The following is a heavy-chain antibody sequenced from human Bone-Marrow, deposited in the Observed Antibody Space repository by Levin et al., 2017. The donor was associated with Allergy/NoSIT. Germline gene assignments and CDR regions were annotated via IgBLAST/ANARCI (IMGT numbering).Heavy chain of an antibody. CDR3: AKTTGGYYYDSRTYYFDY. V-gene: IGHV3-23*01. J-gene: IGHJ4*02. D-gene: IGHD3-22*01. CDR1: GFTFSSYA. CDR2: ISGSGGST. Sequence: SCAASGFTFSSYAMSWVRQAPGKGLEWVSAISGSGGSTYYADSVKGRFTISRDNSKNTLYLQMNSLRAEDTAVYYCAKTTGGYYYDSRTYYFDYWGQGTLVTVSS.